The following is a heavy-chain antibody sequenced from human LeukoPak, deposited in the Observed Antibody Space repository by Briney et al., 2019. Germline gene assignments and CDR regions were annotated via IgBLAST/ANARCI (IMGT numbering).Heavy chain of an antibody. CDR3: AGGNPATNFDY. V-gene: IGHV4-34*01. Sequence: SETLSLTCAVYGGSFSGYYWSWIRQPPGKGLEWIGEINHSGSTNYNPSLKSRVTISVDTSKNQFSLKLSSVTAADTAVYYCAGGNPATNFDYWGQGTLVTVSS. CDR2: INHSGST. CDR1: GGSFSGYY. D-gene: IGHD1-14*01. J-gene: IGHJ4*02.